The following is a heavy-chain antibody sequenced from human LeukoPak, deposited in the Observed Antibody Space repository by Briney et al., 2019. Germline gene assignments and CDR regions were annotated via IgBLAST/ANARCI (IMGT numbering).Heavy chain of an antibody. Sequence: ASVKVSCKASGGTFSSYAISWVRQATGQGLEWMGWMNPNSGNTGYAQKLQGRVTMTTDTSTSTAYMELRSLRSDDTAVYYCAGGASSWYMGVDPWGQGTLVTVSS. D-gene: IGHD6-13*01. V-gene: IGHV1-8*02. J-gene: IGHJ5*02. CDR2: MNPNSGNT. CDR3: AGGASSWYMGVDP. CDR1: GGTFSSYA.